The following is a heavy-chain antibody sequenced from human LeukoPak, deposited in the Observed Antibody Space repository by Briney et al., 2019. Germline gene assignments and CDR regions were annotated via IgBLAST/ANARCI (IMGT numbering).Heavy chain of an antibody. Sequence: GSLRLSCAASGFTFINAWMSWVRQAPGKGLEWVGRIRSKTDDGTIEYAAPATGRFTISRDDSKDTVYLQMNSLKTEDTAVYYCTTTLSGTARGYWGQGTLVTVSS. CDR2: IRSKTDDGTI. J-gene: IGHJ4*02. CDR1: GFTFINAW. CDR3: TTTLSGTARGY. V-gene: IGHV3-15*01. D-gene: IGHD3-10*01.